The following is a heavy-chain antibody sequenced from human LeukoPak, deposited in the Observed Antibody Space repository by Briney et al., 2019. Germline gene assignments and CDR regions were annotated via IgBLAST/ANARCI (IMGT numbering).Heavy chain of an antibody. D-gene: IGHD4-17*01. Sequence: GESLKISCTGSGDCFTSYWISWVRQMPGKGLEWMGSIDPSDCYTNYSPSFQGHVTISADKSISTAYLQWSSLKASDTAMYYCARILYGDYAVDYWGQGTLVTVSS. CDR3: ARILYGDYAVDY. CDR2: IDPSDCYT. CDR1: GDCFTSYW. J-gene: IGHJ4*02. V-gene: IGHV5-10-1*01.